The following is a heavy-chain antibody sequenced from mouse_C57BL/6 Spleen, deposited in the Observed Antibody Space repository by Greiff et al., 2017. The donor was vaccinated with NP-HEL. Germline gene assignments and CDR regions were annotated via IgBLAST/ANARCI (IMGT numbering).Heavy chain of an antibody. D-gene: IGHD2-4*01. J-gene: IGHJ3*01. CDR1: GYTFTSYW. CDR2: IDPSDSYT. V-gene: IGHV1-50*01. CDR3: ARGEDYVFAY. Sequence: QVQLQQSGAELVKPGASVKLSCKASGYTFTSYWMQWVKQRPGQGLEWIGEIDPSDSYTNYNQKFKGKATLTVDTSSSTAYMQLSSLTSEDSAVYYCARGEDYVFAYWGQGTLVTVSA.